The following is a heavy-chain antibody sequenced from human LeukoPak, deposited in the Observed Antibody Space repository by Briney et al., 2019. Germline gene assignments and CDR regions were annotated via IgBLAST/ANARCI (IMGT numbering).Heavy chain of an antibody. V-gene: IGHV1-18*01. CDR1: GYTFTNYG. CDR2: ISAYNGNK. CDR3: ARGPAAYMKRDNNWFDP. Sequence: GASVKVSCKASGYTFTNYGISWVRQAPGQGLDWMGWISAYNGNKVYAQELQDRVTITRNTSISTAYMELSSLRSEDTAIYYCARGPAAYMKRDNNWFDPWGQGTLVTVSS. J-gene: IGHJ5*02. D-gene: IGHD2-2*02.